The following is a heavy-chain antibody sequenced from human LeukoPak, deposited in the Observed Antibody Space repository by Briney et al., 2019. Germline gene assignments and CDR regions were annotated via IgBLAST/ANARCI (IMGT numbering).Heavy chain of an antibody. CDR2: ISGSGGST. Sequence: GGSLRLSCAASRFTFSSYAMSWVCQAPGKGLEWVSAISGSGGSTHYADSVKGRFTISRDNSKNTLYLQMNSLRAEDTAVYYCAKADITMVQGVIIYWGQGTRVTVSS. CDR1: RFTFSSYA. J-gene: IGHJ4*02. V-gene: IGHV3-23*01. CDR3: AKADITMVQGVIIY. D-gene: IGHD3-10*01.